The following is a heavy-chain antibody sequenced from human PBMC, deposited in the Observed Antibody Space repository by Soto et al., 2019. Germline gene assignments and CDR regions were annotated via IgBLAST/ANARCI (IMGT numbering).Heavy chain of an antibody. V-gene: IGHV4-30-4*08. Sequence: SETLSLTCTVSGGSISSGDYCWSWIRQPPGKGLEWIGYIYYSGSTYYNPSLKSRVTISVDTSKNQFSLKLSSVTAADTAVYYCARVPYYDFWSGSPNWFDPWGQGTLVTVSS. CDR1: GGSISSGDYC. CDR3: ARVPYYDFWSGSPNWFDP. J-gene: IGHJ5*02. D-gene: IGHD3-3*01. CDR2: IYYSGST.